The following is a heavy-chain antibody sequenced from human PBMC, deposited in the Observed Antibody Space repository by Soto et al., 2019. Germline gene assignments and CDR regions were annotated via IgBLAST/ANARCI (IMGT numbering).Heavy chain of an antibody. CDR1: GYTFSNYF. V-gene: IGHV1-46*01. Sequence: QVQLVQSGAEVKRPGASVKVSCKASGYTFSNYFINWVRQAPGQGLAWVGVINPKGGATTYAQKFQGRVNMTSDTSTNTIYMTLRSLTSEDTAFYYCARDEGFCSGGSCTGWFDPWGQGTLVTVSS. CDR2: INPKGGAT. D-gene: IGHD2-15*01. J-gene: IGHJ5*02. CDR3: ARDEGFCSGGSCTGWFDP.